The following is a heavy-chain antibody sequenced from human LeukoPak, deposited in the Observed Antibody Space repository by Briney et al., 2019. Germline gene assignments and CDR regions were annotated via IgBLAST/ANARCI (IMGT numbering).Heavy chain of an antibody. CDR1: RFTFSSYA. D-gene: IGHD2-2*01. J-gene: IGHJ3*02. CDR3: ARGTQRAFDI. Sequence: PGRSLRLSCAASRFTFSSYAMHWVRQAPGKGLEWVSMISYDGNNKYYADSVKGRFTISRDNSQNTLYLQMNSLRAEDTAVYYCARGTQRAFDIWGQGTMVTVSS. CDR2: ISYDGNNK. V-gene: IGHV3-30-3*01.